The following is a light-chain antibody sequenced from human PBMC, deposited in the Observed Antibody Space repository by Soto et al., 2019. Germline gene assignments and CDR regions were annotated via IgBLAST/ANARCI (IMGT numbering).Light chain of an antibody. CDR3: CAYVNSRSYV. V-gene: IGLV2-23*01. Sequence: QSALTQPASVSGSLGQSITISCTGTISDVGHFDVVSWYQQHPGQVPKLIIYEGSRRPSGVSSRFSGSKSGNTASLTISGLQAEDEADYYCCAYVNSRSYVFGSGTKVTVL. CDR2: EGS. CDR1: ISDVGHFDV. J-gene: IGLJ1*01.